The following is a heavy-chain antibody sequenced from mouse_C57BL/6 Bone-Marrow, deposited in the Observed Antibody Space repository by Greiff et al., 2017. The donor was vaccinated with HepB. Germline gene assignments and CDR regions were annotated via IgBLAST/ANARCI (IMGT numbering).Heavy chain of an antibody. CDR1: GFSFNTYA. D-gene: IGHD4-1*02. Sequence: EVKLMESGGGLVQPKGSLKLSCAASGFSFNTYAMNWVRQAPGKGLEWVARIRSKSNNYATYYADSVKDRFTISRDDSESMLYLQMNNLKTEDTAMYYCVRATEVFAYWGQGTLVTVSA. J-gene: IGHJ3*01. CDR2: IRSKSNNYAT. CDR3: VRATEVFAY. V-gene: IGHV10-1*01.